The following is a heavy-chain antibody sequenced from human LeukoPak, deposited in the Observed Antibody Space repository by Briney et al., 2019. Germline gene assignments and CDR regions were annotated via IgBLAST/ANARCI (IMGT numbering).Heavy chain of an antibody. CDR2: IKQDGSEK. CDR1: GFTFSSYW. D-gene: IGHD6-6*01. V-gene: IGHV3-7*01. J-gene: IGHJ6*03. Sequence: PGGSLRLSCAASGFTFSSYWMSWVRQAPGKGLEWVANIKQDGSEKYYVDSVKGRFTISRDNAKNSLYLQMNSLRAEDTAVYYCARVGSSSSFYYYYYMDVWGKGTTVTVSS. CDR3: ARVGSSSSFYYYYYMDV.